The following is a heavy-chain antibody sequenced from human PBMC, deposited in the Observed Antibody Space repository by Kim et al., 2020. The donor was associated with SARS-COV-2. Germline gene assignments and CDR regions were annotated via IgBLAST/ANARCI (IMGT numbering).Heavy chain of an antibody. Sequence: GGSLRLSCAASGFTFSSYWMSWVRQAPGKGLEWVANIKQDGSEKYYVDSVKGRFTISRDNAKNSLYLQMNSLRAEDTAVYYCAAYQLPRIGFGAFDIWGQGTMVTVSS. CDR1: GFTFSSYW. CDR2: IKQDGSEK. V-gene: IGHV3-7*01. D-gene: IGHD2-2*01. CDR3: AAYQLPRIGFGAFDI. J-gene: IGHJ3*02.